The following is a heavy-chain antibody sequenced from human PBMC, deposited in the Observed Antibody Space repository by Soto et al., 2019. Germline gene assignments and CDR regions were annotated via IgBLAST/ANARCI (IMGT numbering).Heavy chain of an antibody. CDR1: GDSVSSNSAT. CDR2: AYYRSKWYI. Sequence: SQTLSLTCAISGDSVSSNSATWNWIRQSPSRGLEWLGRAYYRSKWYIDYAVSVKSRITINPDASKNQFSLKLSSVTAADTAVYYCARSGTTGFWFDPWGQGTLVTVSS. D-gene: IGHD1-7*01. V-gene: IGHV6-1*01. J-gene: IGHJ5*02. CDR3: ARSGTTGFWFDP.